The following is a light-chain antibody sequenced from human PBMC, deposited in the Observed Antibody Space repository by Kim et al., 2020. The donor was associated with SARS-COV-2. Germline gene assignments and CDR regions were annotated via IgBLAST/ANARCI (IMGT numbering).Light chain of an antibody. V-gene: IGKV2-30*02. J-gene: IGKJ2*01. CDR2: KVS. CDR1: QSLVHSDGNTY. CDR3: MQPTRWPPYT. Sequence: DVVMTQSPLSLPVTLGQPASISCRSSQSLVHSDGNTYLNWFQQRPGQSPRRLIYKVSKRDSGVPDRFSGSGSGTDFTLKISRVEAEDVGVYYCMQPTRWPPYTFGQGTKLEI.